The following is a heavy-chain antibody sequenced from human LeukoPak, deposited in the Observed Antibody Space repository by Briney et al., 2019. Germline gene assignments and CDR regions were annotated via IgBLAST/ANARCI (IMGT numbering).Heavy chain of an antibody. D-gene: IGHD3-3*01. Sequence: SSETLPLTCAVYGGSFSGYYWSWIRQPPGKGLDWIGEINHSGSTNYNPSLKSRVTISVDTSKNQFSLKLSSVTAADTAVYYCARGPRDFWSGYYNYYYYMDVWGKGTTVTVSS. CDR1: GGSFSGYY. CDR2: INHSGST. V-gene: IGHV4-34*01. J-gene: IGHJ6*03. CDR3: ARGPRDFWSGYYNYYYYMDV.